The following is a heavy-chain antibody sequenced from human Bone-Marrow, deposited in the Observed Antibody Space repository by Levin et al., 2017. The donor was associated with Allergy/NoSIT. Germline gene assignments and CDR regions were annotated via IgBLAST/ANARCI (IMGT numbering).Heavy chain of an antibody. Sequence: LSLTCAASGFTFSSYWMSWVRQAPGKGLEWVANINRDGSEKFSADSVEGRFTISRDNAKNSLYLQMHSLRAEDTAVYYCARGYNSPNWFGPWGQGTLVTVSS. CDR1: GFTFSSYW. J-gene: IGHJ5*02. D-gene: IGHD6-13*01. CDR2: INRDGSEK. V-gene: IGHV3-7*04. CDR3: ARGYNSPNWFGP.